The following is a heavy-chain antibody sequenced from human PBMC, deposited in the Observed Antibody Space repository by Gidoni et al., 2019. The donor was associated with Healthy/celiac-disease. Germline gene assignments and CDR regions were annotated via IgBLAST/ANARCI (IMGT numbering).Heavy chain of an antibody. J-gene: IGHJ5*02. V-gene: IGHV3-49*05. Sequence: EVQLVESGGGLVKPGRSLRLSCTASGFTFGDYAMSWFRQAPGKGLEWVGFIRSKAYGGTTEYAASVKGRFTSSRDDSKSIAYLQMNSLKTEDTAVYYCTRVGYCSSTSCYTGYNWFDPWGQGTLVTVSS. CDR3: TRVGYCSSTSCYTGYNWFDP. D-gene: IGHD2-2*02. CDR1: GFTFGDYA. CDR2: IRSKAYGGTT.